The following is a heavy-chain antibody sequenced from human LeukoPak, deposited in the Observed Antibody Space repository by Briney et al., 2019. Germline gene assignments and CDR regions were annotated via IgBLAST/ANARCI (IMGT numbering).Heavy chain of an antibody. Sequence: GGSLRLSCAVSGFSFSTYAVNWIRQAPGKGLEWVSSFGTRSTSVYHAGSVKGRFAISRDNAKNSLYLQMNSLRAEDTALYYCAREVSEGFDFWGQGTLVTVSS. V-gene: IGHV3-21*01. CDR1: GFSFSTYA. CDR3: AREVSEGFDF. D-gene: IGHD3-22*01. J-gene: IGHJ4*02. CDR2: FGTRSTSV.